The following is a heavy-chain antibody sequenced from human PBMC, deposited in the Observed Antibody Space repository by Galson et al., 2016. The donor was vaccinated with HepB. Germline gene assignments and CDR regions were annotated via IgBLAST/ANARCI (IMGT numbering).Heavy chain of an antibody. CDR1: GYSFTNYG. CDR2: ISTYNGHT. V-gene: IGHV1-18*01. D-gene: IGHD3-10*01. Sequence: SVKVSCKASGYSFTNYGMSWVRQAPGQGLEWMGWISTYNGHTNYAQEFQGRVTMTTDTSTSTAYMELRSLRSDDTAVYYCARDRSMVRGRGRDASDIWGQGTMVTVSS. CDR3: ARDRSMVRGRGRDASDI. J-gene: IGHJ3*02.